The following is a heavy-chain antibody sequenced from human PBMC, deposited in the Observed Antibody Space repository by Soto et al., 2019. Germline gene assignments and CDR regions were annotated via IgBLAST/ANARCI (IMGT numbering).Heavy chain of an antibody. CDR1: GFAISSHW. V-gene: IGHV3-74*01. CDR2: INSDGSSS. Sequence: PXGFLRLSCAASGFAISSHWMHWVRRAPGKGLVWVSRINSDGSSSSYAESVKGRFTISRDNAKNTLYLQMNSLRVEDTALYYCARELATRALPPSSLMDVWGQGTTVTVSS. D-gene: IGHD3-3*02. J-gene: IGHJ6*02. CDR3: ARELATRALPPSSLMDV.